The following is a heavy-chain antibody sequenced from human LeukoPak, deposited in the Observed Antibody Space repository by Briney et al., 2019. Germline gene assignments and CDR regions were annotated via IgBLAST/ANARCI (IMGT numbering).Heavy chain of an antibody. D-gene: IGHD1-26*01. CDR1: GFTFSNYA. J-gene: IGHJ4*02. CDR2: ISGSGVGT. CDR3: AKRVGTTRVGADY. Sequence: GGSLRLSCVASGFTFSNYAMSWVRQAPGKGLEWVSGISGSGVGTYYADSVKGRFTISRDNSKNTLYLQMNSLRAEDTAVYYCAKRVGTTRVGADYWGQGPLVPVSS. V-gene: IGHV3-23*01.